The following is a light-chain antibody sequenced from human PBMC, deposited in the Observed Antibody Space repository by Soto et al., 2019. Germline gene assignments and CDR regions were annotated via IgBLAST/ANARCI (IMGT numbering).Light chain of an antibody. J-gene: IGKJ1*01. V-gene: IGKV1-5*01. CDR1: QTISSW. Sequence: DIQMTQSPSTMSGSVGDRVTITCRASQTISSWLAWYQQKPGKAPNLLIYTASTLQSGVPSRFSGSGSGTEFTLTVSSLQPDDFATYYCHQYHNFPRTFGQGTKVDIK. CDR2: TAS. CDR3: HQYHNFPRT.